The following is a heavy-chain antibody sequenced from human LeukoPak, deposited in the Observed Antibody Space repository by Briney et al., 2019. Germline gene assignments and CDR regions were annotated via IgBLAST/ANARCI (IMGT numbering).Heavy chain of an antibody. CDR1: GGSISSSSYY. CDR2: INHSGST. Sequence: NTSETLSLTCTVSGGSISSSSYYWSWIRQPPGKGLEWIGEINHSGSTNYNPSLKSRVTISVDTSKNQFSLKLSSVTAADTAVYYCARGRARYYWGQGTLVTVSS. J-gene: IGHJ4*02. V-gene: IGHV4-39*07. CDR3: ARGRARYY.